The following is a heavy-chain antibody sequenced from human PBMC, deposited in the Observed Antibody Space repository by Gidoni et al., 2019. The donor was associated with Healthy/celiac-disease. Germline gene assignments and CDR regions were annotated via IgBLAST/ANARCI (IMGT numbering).Heavy chain of an antibody. Sequence: EVQLVESGGGLIQPGGSLRLSCAASGLTVSSNYMSWVRQAPGKGLEWVSVIYSGGSTYYADSVKGRFTISRDTSKNTLYLQMNSLRAEDTAVYYCAREDSRGPLDYWGQGTLVTVSS. CDR1: GLTVSSNY. V-gene: IGHV3-53*01. J-gene: IGHJ4*02. D-gene: IGHD6-13*01. CDR2: IYSGGST. CDR3: AREDSRGPLDY.